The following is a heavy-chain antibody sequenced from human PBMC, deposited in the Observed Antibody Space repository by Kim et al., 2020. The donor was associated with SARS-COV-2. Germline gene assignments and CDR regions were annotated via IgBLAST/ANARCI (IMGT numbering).Heavy chain of an antibody. CDR3: AREEYGGNSAHYYYYGMDV. V-gene: IGHV1-69*13. CDR1: GGTFSSYA. CDR2: IIPIFGTA. D-gene: IGHD2-21*02. Sequence: SVKVSCKASGGTFSSYAISWVRQAPGQGLEWRGGIIPIFGTANDAQKFQGRVTITADESTSTAYMELSSLRSEDTAVYYCAREEYGGNSAHYYYYGMDVWGQGTTVTVSS. J-gene: IGHJ6*02.